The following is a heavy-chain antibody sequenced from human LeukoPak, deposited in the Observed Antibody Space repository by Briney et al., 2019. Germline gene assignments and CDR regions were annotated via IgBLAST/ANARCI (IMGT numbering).Heavy chain of an antibody. CDR2: ISSSSSTI. J-gene: IGHJ6*02. Sequence: GGSLRLSCAASGFTFSSYSMNWVRQAPGKGLEWVSYISSSSSTIYYADSVKGRFTISRDNAKNSLYLQMNSLRAEDTAVYYCARYGPDGRERLLWFGEPFNYYGMDVWGQGTTVTVSS. V-gene: IGHV3-48*04. CDR3: ARYGPDGRERLLWFGEPFNYYGMDV. D-gene: IGHD3-10*01. CDR1: GFTFSSYS.